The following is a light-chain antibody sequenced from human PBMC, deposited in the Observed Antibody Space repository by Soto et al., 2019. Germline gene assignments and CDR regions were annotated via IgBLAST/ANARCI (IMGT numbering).Light chain of an antibody. J-gene: IGKJ2*01. CDR1: QSVSSSY. V-gene: IGKV3-20*01. CDR2: GAS. Sequence: EIVLTQSPGTLSLSPGERATLSCRASQSVSSSYLAWYQQKPGQAPRLLIYGASSRATGIPDRFSGSGSGTDFTLTISRLEPEDFAVYYCQQYGPSPTYTFGQGTKLELK. CDR3: QQYGPSPTYT.